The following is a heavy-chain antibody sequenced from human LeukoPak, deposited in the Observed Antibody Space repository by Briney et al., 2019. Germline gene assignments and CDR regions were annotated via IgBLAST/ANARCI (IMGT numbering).Heavy chain of an antibody. Sequence: ASVKVSCKASGYTFTDYYIHWVRQAPGQGLEWMGWINTNSGDTNYAQKFQGRVTMTTDTSTSTAYMELRSLRSDDTAVYYCARDIMYYDSSGYYYLYAFDIWGQGTMVSVSS. CDR3: ARDIMYYDSSGYYYLYAFDI. CDR1: GYTFTDYY. CDR2: INTNSGDT. V-gene: IGHV1-2*02. D-gene: IGHD3-22*01. J-gene: IGHJ3*02.